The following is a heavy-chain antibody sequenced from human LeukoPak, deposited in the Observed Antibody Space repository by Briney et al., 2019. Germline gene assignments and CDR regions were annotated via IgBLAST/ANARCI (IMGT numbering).Heavy chain of an antibody. CDR2: INSDGSST. CDR1: GFTFSSYW. Sequence: HPGGSLRLSCAASGFTFSSYWMHWLRQAPGKGLVWVSRINSDGSSTSYADSVKGRFTISRDNAKNTLYLQMNSRRAEDTAVYCCTGGLLWFGEFSWFDYWGQGTLVTVSS. D-gene: IGHD3-10*01. V-gene: IGHV3-74*01. CDR3: TGGLLWFGEFSWFDY. J-gene: IGHJ4*02.